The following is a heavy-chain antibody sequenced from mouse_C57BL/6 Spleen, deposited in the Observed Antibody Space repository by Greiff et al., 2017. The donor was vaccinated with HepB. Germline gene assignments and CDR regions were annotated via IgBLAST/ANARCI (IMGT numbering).Heavy chain of an antibody. J-gene: IGHJ2*01. CDR2: IDPSDSYT. Sequence: VQLQQSGAELVRPGTSVKLSCKASGYTFTSYWMHWVKQRPGQGLEWIGVIDPSDSYTNYNQKFKGKATLTVDTSSSTAYMQLSSLTSEDSAVYYCARRAARYYFDYWGQGTTLTVSS. CDR3: ARRAARYYFDY. D-gene: IGHD6-1*01. V-gene: IGHV1-59*01. CDR1: GYTFTSYW.